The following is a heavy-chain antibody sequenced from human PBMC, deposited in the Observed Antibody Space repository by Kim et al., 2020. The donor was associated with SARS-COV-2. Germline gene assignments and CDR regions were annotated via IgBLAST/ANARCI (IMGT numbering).Heavy chain of an antibody. CDR2: IDFYGNT. D-gene: IGHD3-10*01. CDR1: DDSIHNSNYY. CDR3: AVFYASGTFFPGENWF. V-gene: IGHV4-39*01. J-gene: IGHJ5*01. Sequence: SETLSLTCTVSDDSIHNSNYYWAWIRQTPGTGLEWIATIDFYGNTYSGPSLRSRVTMSLDTSENQFSLILTSVTAADTALSYCAVFYASGTFFPGENWF.